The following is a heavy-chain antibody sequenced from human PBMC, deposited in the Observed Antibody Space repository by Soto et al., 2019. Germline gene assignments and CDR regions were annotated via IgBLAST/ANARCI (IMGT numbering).Heavy chain of an antibody. CDR1: GGSISSGNYC. J-gene: IGHJ4*02. CDR2: IYYSGST. V-gene: IGHV4-39*01. CDR3: ARQLNYYFDY. Sequence: PSETLSLTCTVSGGSISSGNYCWSWIRQPPGKGLEWIGSIYYSGSTYYNPSLKSRVTISVDTSKNQFSLKLSSVTAADTAVYYCARQLNYYFDYWGQGTLVTVSS.